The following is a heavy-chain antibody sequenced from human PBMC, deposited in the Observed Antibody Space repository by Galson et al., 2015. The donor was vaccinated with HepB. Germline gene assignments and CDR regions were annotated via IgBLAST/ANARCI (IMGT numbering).Heavy chain of an antibody. V-gene: IGHV3-53*01. Sequence: SLRLSCAASGFTVSNNYMSWVRQAPGKGLEWVSVIYSGGSTYYADSVKGRFTISRDNSKNTLYLQMNSLRAKDTAVYYCARGRLTRGGFDYWGQGTLVTVSS. J-gene: IGHJ4*02. CDR3: ARGRLTRGGFDY. CDR1: GFTVSNNY. CDR2: IYSGGST. D-gene: IGHD3-3*01.